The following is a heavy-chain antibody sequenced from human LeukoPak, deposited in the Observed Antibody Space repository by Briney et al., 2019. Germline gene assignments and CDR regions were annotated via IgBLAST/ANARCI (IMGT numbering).Heavy chain of an antibody. V-gene: IGHV3-21*04. CDR3: ARGLYGGDAFDI. CDR1: GFTVTSYN. CDR2: ISSSRSYI. Sequence: GGSLRLSCEASGFTVTSYNMNWVRQAPGKGLEWDSSISSSRSYIYYADSVKGRITISRDNAKNSLYLQMSSLRSEDTAVYYCARGLYGGDAFDIWGQGTMVTVSS. D-gene: IGHD4-23*01. J-gene: IGHJ3*02.